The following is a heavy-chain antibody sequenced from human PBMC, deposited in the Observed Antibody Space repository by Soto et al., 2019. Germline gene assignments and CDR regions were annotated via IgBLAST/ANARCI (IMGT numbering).Heavy chain of an antibody. V-gene: IGHV3-30-3*01. D-gene: IGHD4-4*01. CDR2: ISYDGSNK. CDR3: ARDTVEI. Sequence: QVQLVESGGGVVQPGRSLRLSCAASGFTFSSYAMHWVRQAPGKGLEWVAVISYDGSNKYYADSVKGRFTISRDNSKNTLYLQMNSLRAEDTAVYYCARDTVEIWGQGTLVTVSS. J-gene: IGHJ4*02. CDR1: GFTFSSYA.